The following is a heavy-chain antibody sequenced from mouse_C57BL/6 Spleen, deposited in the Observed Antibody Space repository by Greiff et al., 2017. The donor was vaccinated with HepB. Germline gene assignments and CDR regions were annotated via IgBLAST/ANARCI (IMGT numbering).Heavy chain of an antibody. CDR1: GFTFSDYG. J-gene: IGHJ1*03. V-gene: IGHV5-17*01. CDR3: ARRYYGSSFYFDV. D-gene: IGHD1-1*01. CDR2: ISSGSSTI. Sequence: VQLKESGGGLVKPGGSLKLSCAASGFTFSDYGMHWVRQAPEKGLEWVAYISSGSSTIYYADTVKGRFTISRDDAKNTLFLQMTSLRSEDTAMYYCARRYYGSSFYFDVWGTGTTVTVSS.